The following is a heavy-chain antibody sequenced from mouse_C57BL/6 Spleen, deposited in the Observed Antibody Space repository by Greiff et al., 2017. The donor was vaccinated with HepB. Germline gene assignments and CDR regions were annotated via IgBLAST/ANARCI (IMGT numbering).Heavy chain of an antibody. CDR3: ARTVTGTSYFDY. D-gene: IGHD4-1*01. Sequence: QVQLQQPGAELVMPGASVKLSCKASGYTFTSYWMHWVKQRPGQGLEWIGGIDPSDSYTNYNQKFKGKSTLTVDKSSSTAYMQLSSLTSEDSAVYYCARTVTGTSYFDYWGQGTTLTVSS. CDR1: GYTFTSYW. V-gene: IGHV1-69*01. CDR2: IDPSDSYT. J-gene: IGHJ2*01.